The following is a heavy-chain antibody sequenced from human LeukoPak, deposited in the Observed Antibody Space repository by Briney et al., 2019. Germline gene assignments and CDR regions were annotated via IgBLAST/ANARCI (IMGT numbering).Heavy chain of an antibody. Sequence: GGSLRLSCAASGFTFSSSAMSWVRQAPGKGLEWVSGIYGGDSTYYADSVKGRFTISRDNSKNTLYLQMNSLRAEDTAVYYCASESPLYYDGNSGFWGQGALVTVSS. V-gene: IGHV3-53*01. D-gene: IGHD4-23*01. CDR2: IYGGDST. CDR1: GFTFSSSA. J-gene: IGHJ4*02. CDR3: ASESPLYYDGNSGF.